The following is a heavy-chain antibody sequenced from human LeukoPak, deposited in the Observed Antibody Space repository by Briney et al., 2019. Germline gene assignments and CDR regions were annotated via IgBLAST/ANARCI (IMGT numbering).Heavy chain of an antibody. CDR2: IRYDGSSK. J-gene: IGHJ4*02. CDR3: ARLLQTIFDY. Sequence: PGGSLRLSCAASGFTFSSYGMHWVRQAPGKGLEWVAFIRYDGSSKYYADSVKGRFTISRDNSKNTLYLQMNSLRAEDTAVYYCARLLQTIFDYWGQGTLVTVSS. V-gene: IGHV3-30*02. D-gene: IGHD1/OR15-1a*01. CDR1: GFTFSSYG.